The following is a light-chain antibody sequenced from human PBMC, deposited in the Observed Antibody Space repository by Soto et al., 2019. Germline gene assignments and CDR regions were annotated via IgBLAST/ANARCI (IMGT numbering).Light chain of an antibody. CDR2: GAS. Sequence: EVVLTQSPGTLSLSPGERATLSCRASQSVTSSVLSWYQQKPGQAPMLLIYGASSRATGIPDSFSGSGSGTDFTLTICRLEPEDFAVYYCQQYGSSGTFGQGTKVDIK. V-gene: IGKV3-20*01. CDR3: QQYGSSGT. J-gene: IGKJ1*01. CDR1: QSVTSSV.